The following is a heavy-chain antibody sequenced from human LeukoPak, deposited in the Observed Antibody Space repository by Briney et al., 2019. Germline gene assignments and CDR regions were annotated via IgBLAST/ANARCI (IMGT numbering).Heavy chain of an antibody. CDR1: GFTFSSYA. D-gene: IGHD2-8*01. J-gene: IGHJ4*02. CDR3: AKDRFCTNDICHGDFDY. Sequence: PGGSLRLSCAASGFTFSSYAVSWVRQAPGKGLEWVSSISGSGGSTYSADSVKGGFTISRDNSKNTQYQQMNSRRDEDTALYCCAKDRFCTNDICHGDFDYWGQGTLVTVSS. CDR2: ISGSGGST. V-gene: IGHV3-23*01.